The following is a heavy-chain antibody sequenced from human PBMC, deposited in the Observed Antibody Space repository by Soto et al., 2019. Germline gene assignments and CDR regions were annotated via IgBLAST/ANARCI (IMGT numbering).Heavy chain of an antibody. V-gene: IGHV4-59*08. Sequence: PSETLSLTCTVSGGSISSYYWSWIRQPPGKGLEWIGYIYYSGSTNYNPSLKSRVTISVDTSKNQFSLKLRSVTAEDTAVYFCARHPMVRDFDWLLYYDSWGQGALVTVSS. D-gene: IGHD3-9*01. CDR2: IYYSGST. CDR3: ARHPMVRDFDWLLYYDS. CDR1: GGSISSYY. J-gene: IGHJ4*02.